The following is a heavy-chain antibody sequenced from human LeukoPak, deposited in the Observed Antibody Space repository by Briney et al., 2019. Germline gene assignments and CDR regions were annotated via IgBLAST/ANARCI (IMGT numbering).Heavy chain of an antibody. CDR1: GGAISSGGYY. J-gene: IGHJ3*02. CDR3: ASITDDSEDAFDI. V-gene: IGHV4-31*03. D-gene: IGHD2-15*01. Sequence: SETLSLTCTVSGGAISSGGYYWSWIRQHPGKGLEWIGYIYYSGSTYYNPSLKSRVTISVDTSKNQFSLKLSSVTAADTAVYYCASITDDSEDAFDIWGQGTMVTVSS. CDR2: IYYSGST.